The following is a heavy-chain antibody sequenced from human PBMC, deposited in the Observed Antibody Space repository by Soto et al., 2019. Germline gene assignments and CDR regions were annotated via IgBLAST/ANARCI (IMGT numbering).Heavy chain of an antibody. V-gene: IGHV4-59*01. CDR1: GGSISSYY. CDR3: ARINDFWSGPGSYYYYYMDV. Sequence: PSETLSLTCTVSGGSISSYYWSWIRQPPGKGLEWIRYIYYSGSTNYNPSLKSRVTISVDTSKNQFSLKLSSVTAADTAVYYCARINDFWSGPGSYYYYYMDVWGKGTTVTVSS. CDR2: IYYSGST. J-gene: IGHJ6*03. D-gene: IGHD3-3*01.